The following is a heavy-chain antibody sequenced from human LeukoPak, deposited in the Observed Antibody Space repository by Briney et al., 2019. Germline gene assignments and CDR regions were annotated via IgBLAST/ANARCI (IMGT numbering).Heavy chain of an antibody. Sequence: ASVKVSRKASGYTFTGYYMHWVRQAPGQGLEWMGWINRNSGGTNYAQKFQGSFTMTRDTSIRTAYMELSRLRSDDTAVYYCARVSVGITMIVVARPWYFDLWGRGTLVTVSS. CDR3: ARVSVGITMIVVARPWYFDL. CDR2: INRNSGGT. CDR1: GYTFTGYY. V-gene: IGHV1-2*02. D-gene: IGHD3-22*01. J-gene: IGHJ2*01.